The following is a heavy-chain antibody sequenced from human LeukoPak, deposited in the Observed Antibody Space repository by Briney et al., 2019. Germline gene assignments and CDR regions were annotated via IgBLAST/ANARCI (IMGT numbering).Heavy chain of an antibody. D-gene: IGHD3-10*01. Sequence: ASVKVSCKAFGYTFTNYAISWVRQAPGQGFEWLGWINTYNGDAKYPLNIQGRVSLTTDTFTSTAYMELWSLRPDDTAVYYCARLTMFRGVIYGTDRHSDLWGRGTLVTVSS. CDR2: INTYNGDA. V-gene: IGHV1-18*01. CDR3: ARLTMFRGVIYGTDRHSDL. J-gene: IGHJ2*01. CDR1: GYTFTNYA.